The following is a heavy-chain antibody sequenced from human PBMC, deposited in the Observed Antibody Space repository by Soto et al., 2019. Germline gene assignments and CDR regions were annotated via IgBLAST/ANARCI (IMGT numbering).Heavy chain of an antibody. CDR2: IYYSGST. CDR3: ATARGVGIGYYYDFDY. CDR1: GGSISSYY. D-gene: IGHD3-22*01. J-gene: IGHJ4*02. Sequence: QVQLQESGPGLVKPSETLSLTCTVSGGSISSYYWSWLRQPPGKGLEWIGYIYYSGSTNYNPSLKSRVTLSVDTSNNQSSLRLSSVSDADTGVYYCATARGVGIGYYYDFDYWGQGTLVTVSS. V-gene: IGHV4-59*01.